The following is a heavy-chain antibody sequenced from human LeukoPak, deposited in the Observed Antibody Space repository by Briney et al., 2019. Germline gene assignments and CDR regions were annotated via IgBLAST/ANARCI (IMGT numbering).Heavy chain of an antibody. CDR1: GFTFGDYA. CDR2: ISSSSSTI. V-gene: IGHV3-48*01. CDR3: SRNPTAYNWFDP. D-gene: IGHD1-14*01. J-gene: IGHJ5*02. Sequence: PGGSLRLSCTASGFTFGDYAMSWVRQAPGRGLEWVSYISSSSSTIYYSDSVKGRFTISRDNAKNSLYLQMNSLRAEDTAVYFCSRNPTAYNWFDPWGQGTLVTVSS.